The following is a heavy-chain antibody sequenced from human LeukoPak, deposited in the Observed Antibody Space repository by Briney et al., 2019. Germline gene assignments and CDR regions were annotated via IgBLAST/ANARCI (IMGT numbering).Heavy chain of an antibody. J-gene: IGHJ5*02. V-gene: IGHV3-74*01. D-gene: IGHD3-22*01. CDR3: AKGGYYSTNWFDP. CDR1: GLTFSSNW. Sequence: GGSLRLSCAASGLTFSSNWMHWVRQAPGKGLVWVSRINGDGSSTSYADSVKGRFTISRDNAKNTLYLQMNSLRAEDTAVYYCAKGGYYSTNWFDPWGQGTLVTVSS. CDR2: INGDGSST.